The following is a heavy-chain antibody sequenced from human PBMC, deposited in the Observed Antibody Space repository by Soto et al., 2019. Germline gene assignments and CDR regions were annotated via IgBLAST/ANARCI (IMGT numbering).Heavy chain of an antibody. J-gene: IGHJ6*02. D-gene: IGHD3-10*01. V-gene: IGHV3-48*02. CDR1: GFTFSSYS. Sequence: GGSLRLSCAASGFTFSSYSMNWVRQAPGKGLEWVSYISSSSSTIYYADSVKGRFTISRDNAKNSLYLQMNSLRDEDTAVYYCARERRDYYGSGTWGYGMDVWGQGTTVTVSS. CDR2: ISSSSSTI. CDR3: ARERRDYYGSGTWGYGMDV.